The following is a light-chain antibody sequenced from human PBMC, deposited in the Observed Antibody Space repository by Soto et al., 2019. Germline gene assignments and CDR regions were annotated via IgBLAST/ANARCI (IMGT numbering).Light chain of an antibody. CDR3: QQYNNWPPTYT. CDR1: QSVISSN. J-gene: IGKJ2*01. CDR2: GAS. V-gene: IGKV3-15*01. Sequence: EIVMTQSPATLSVSPGERATLSCRASQSVISSNLAWYQQKPGQAPRLLIYGASTRATGIPARFSGSGSGTEFTLTISSLQSEDFAVYYCQQYNNWPPTYTFGQGTKLEIK.